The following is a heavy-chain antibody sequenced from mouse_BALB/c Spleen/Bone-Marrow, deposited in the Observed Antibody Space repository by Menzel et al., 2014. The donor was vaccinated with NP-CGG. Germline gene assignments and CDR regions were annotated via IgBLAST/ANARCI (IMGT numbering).Heavy chain of an antibody. D-gene: IGHD2-3*01. J-gene: IGHJ2*01. CDR2: IDPSDSET. CDR3: ARGDDGYYGDY. Sequence: QVQLKPSGPQLVRPGASVKISCKASGYSFTSYWMHWVKQRPGQGLEWIGMIDPSDSETRLNQKFKDKATSTVDKSSSTAYMQLSSPTSEDPAVYYCARGDDGYYGDYWGQGTTLTVSS. V-gene: IGHV1S126*01. CDR1: GYSFTSYW.